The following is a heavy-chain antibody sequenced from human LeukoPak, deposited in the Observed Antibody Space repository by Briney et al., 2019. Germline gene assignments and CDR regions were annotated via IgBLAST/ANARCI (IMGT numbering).Heavy chain of an antibody. CDR1: GYTFTSYG. J-gene: IGHJ6*02. V-gene: IGHV1-18*01. CDR3: ARTKSLDIVVVPAAKAYGMDV. CDR2: ISAHNGNT. Sequence: ASVKVSCKAPGYTFTSYGISWVRQAPGQGLEWMGWISAHNGNTNYAQKLQGRVTMTTDTSTSTAYMELRSLRSDDTAVYYCARTKSLDIVVVPAAKAYGMDVWGQGTTVTVSS. D-gene: IGHD2-2*01.